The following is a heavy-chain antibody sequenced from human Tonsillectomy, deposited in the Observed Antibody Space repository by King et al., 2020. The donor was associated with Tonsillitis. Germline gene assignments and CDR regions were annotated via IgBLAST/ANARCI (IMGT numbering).Heavy chain of an antibody. CDR2: IYPGDSDT. Sequence: QLVQSGAEVKKPGESLKNSCKGSGYSFTSYWIGWVRQMPGKGLEWMGIIYPGDSDTRYSPSFQGQVTISADKSISTAYLQWSSLKASDTAMYYCASCYYDSSGYYDAFDIWGQGTMVTVSS. V-gene: IGHV5-51*01. CDR1: GYSFTSYW. D-gene: IGHD3-22*01. J-gene: IGHJ3*02. CDR3: ASCYYDSSGYYDAFDI.